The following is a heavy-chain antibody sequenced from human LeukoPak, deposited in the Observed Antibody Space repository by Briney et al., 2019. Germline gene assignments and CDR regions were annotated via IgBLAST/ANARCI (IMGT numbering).Heavy chain of an antibody. V-gene: IGHV4-4*07. J-gene: IGHJ4*02. D-gene: IGHD4-23*01. CDR2: IYSSGST. Sequence: SETLSLTCTVSGVSISSYFWSWIRQPAGKGLEWIGRIYSSGSTNCNPSLKSRVTMSIDTSKNQFSLRLSSVTAADTAVYYCTRDRGDYGGPDYWGQGTLVTVSS. CDR1: GVSISSYF. CDR3: TRDRGDYGGPDY.